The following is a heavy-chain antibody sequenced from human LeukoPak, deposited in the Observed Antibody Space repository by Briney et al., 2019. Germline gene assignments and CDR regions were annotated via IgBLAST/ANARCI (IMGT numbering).Heavy chain of an antibody. Sequence: GGSLRLSCTVSGFTVSSNSMSWVRQAPGKGLEWVSFIYSDNTHYSDSVKGRFTISRDNAKNSLYLQMNSLRAEDTAVYYCARDKGSLRIFDYWGQRTLVTVSS. J-gene: IGHJ4*02. D-gene: IGHD1-26*01. CDR2: IYSDNT. CDR3: ARDKGSLRIFDY. V-gene: IGHV3-53*01. CDR1: GFTVSSNS.